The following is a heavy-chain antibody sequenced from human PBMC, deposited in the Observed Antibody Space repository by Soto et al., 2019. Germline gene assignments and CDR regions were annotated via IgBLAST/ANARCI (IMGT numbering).Heavy chain of an antibody. V-gene: IGHV4-30-4*01. Sequence: QVQLQESGPGLVKPSQTLSLTCTVSGGSISSGAYYWSWIRQPPGKGLEWIGYIYYSGSTYYKSSLRRRVIISIDTSKNQFSRKLSSVSAADTAVYYCAMKGWPDVFDIWGQGAMVTVSS. CDR2: IYYSGST. J-gene: IGHJ3*02. CDR3: AMKGWPDVFDI. CDR1: GGSISSGAYY.